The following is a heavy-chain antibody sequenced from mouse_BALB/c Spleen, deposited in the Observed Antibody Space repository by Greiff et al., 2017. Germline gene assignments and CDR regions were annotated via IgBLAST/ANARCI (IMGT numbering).Heavy chain of an antibody. J-gene: IGHJ4*01. CDR1: GYTFTSYV. CDR3: ARESLGNYYAMDY. V-gene: IGHV1-14*01. Sequence: EVKLQESGPELVKPGASVKMSCKASGYTFTSYVMHWVKQKPGQGLEWIGYINPYNDGTKYNEKFKGKATLTSDKSSSTAYMELSSLTSEDSAVYYCARESLGNYYAMDYWGQGTSVTVSS. CDR2: INPYNDGT. D-gene: IGHD4-1*01.